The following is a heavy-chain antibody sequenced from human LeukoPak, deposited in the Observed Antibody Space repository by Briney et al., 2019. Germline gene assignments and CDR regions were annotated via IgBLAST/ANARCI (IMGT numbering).Heavy chain of an antibody. V-gene: IGHV3-23*01. CDR3: ARVSGSMYNWFDP. Sequence: GGSLRLSCAASGFTFSSYAMSWVRQAPGKGLEWVSAISGSGSGGSTYYADSVKGRFTISRDKSKNTLYLQMNSLRAEDTAVYYCARVSGSMYNWFDPWGQGTLVTVSS. D-gene: IGHD6-25*01. J-gene: IGHJ5*02. CDR2: ISGSGSGGST. CDR1: GFTFSSYA.